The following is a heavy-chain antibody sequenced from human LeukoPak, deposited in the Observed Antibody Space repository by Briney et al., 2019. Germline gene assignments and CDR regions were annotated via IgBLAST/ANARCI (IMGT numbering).Heavy chain of an antibody. CDR1: GGSISSGSCY. CDR2: IYTSGST. Sequence: ASETLSLTCTVSGGSISSGSCYWRWIRQPAGKGLKWIGRIYTSGSTNYNPSLKSRVTISVDTSKNQFSLKLSSVTAADTAVYYCARDSYSSSWYLAFDIWGQGTMVTVSS. CDR3: ARDSYSSSWYLAFDI. D-gene: IGHD6-13*01. V-gene: IGHV4-61*02. J-gene: IGHJ3*02.